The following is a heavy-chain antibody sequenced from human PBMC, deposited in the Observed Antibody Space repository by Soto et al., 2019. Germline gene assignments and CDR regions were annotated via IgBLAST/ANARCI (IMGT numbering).Heavy chain of an antibody. J-gene: IGHJ6*02. V-gene: IGHV1-69*01. CDR1: GGTFSSYA. CDR3: ARSQGGSSSLDIYDYYYYGMDV. CDR2: IHPLFGTA. Sequence: QVQLVQSGAEVKKPGSSVKVSCKAPGGTFSSYAISWVRQAPGQGLEWMGGIHPLFGTANYAQKFQGRVTITADEATSKGYMELSSQRSEDTAVYYCARSQGGSSSLDIYDYYYYGMDVWGQGTTVTVSS. D-gene: IGHD2-15*01.